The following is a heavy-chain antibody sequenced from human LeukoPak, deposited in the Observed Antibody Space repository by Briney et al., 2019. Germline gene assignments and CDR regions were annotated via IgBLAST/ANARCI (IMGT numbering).Heavy chain of an antibody. CDR2: IKQDGSEK. V-gene: IGHV3-7*01. CDR1: GFTFSTYW. D-gene: IGHD6-13*01. Sequence: PGWSLRLSCAASGFTFSTYWMSSVHQAPGKGLEWVANIKQDGSEKYYVDSVKGRFTISRDNATNSLYLQMNSLRAEDTSMYYCARDSAGNDYWGQGTLVTVSS. CDR3: ARDSAGNDY. J-gene: IGHJ4*02.